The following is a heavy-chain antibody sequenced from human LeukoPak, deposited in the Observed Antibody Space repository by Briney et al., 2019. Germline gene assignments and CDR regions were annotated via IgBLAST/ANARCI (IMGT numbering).Heavy chain of an antibody. J-gene: IGHJ6*03. Sequence: SETLSLTCTVSGGSLSSSSYYWGWIRQPPGKGLEWVGSIYYSGSTYYNPSLKSRVTISVDTSKNQFSLKLGSVTAADTAVYYCARHRYYYRSGSYYGAPYYMDVWGKGTTVTISS. CDR2: IYYSGST. V-gene: IGHV4-39*01. CDR1: GGSLSSSSYY. D-gene: IGHD3-10*01. CDR3: ARHRYYYRSGSYYGAPYYMDV.